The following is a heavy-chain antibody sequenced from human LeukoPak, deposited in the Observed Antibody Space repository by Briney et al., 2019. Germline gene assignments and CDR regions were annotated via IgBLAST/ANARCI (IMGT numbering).Heavy chain of an antibody. J-gene: IGHJ3*02. CDR3: ARGDYYDSSGYYFPDAFDI. CDR2: ISYDGSNA. V-gene: IGHV3-30*01. D-gene: IGHD3-22*01. Sequence: GRSLRLSCAASGFTFTSYAMHWVRQAPGKGLEWVADISYDGSNAYYSDSVKGRFTISRDNSKNMLYLQMNSLRAEDTAVYYCARGDYYDSSGYYFPDAFDIWGQGTMVTVSS. CDR1: GFTFTSYA.